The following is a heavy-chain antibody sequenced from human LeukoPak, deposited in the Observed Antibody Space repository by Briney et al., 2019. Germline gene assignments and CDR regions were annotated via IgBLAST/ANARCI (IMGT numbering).Heavy chain of an antibody. CDR1: DFSFITYA. CDR2: VTGRGDAT. J-gene: IGHJ4*02. CDR3: ARDSSMLRGPLVIYYFDF. D-gene: IGHD3-10*01. Sequence: GGSLRLSCAASDFSFITYAMSWVRQAPGKGLEWVSTVTGRGDATYYADSVKGRFTISRDNSKNTLYLQMNSLRADDTAVYYCARDSSMLRGPLVIYYFDFWGQGTLVTVSS. V-gene: IGHV3-23*01.